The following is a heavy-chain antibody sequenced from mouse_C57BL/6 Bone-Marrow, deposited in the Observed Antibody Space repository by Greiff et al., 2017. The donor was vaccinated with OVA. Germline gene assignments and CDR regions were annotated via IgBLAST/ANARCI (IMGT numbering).Heavy chain of an antibody. Sequence: QVQLQQPGAELVKPGASVKLSCKASGYTFTSYWMHWVKQRPGQGLEWIGMIHPNSGSTNYNEKFKSKATLTVDKSSSTAYMQLSSLTSEDSAVYYCEREGYSKRGGFDYWGQGTTLTVSS. CDR1: GYTFTSYW. V-gene: IGHV1-64*01. D-gene: IGHD2-5*01. CDR2: IHPNSGST. CDR3: EREGYSKRGGFDY. J-gene: IGHJ2*01.